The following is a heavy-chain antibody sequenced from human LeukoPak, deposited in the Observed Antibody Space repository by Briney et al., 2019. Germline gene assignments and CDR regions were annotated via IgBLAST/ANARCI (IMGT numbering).Heavy chain of an antibody. CDR3: ARQLGYCSGGSCYPLDY. CDR1: GGSISSSSYY. CDR2: IYYSGST. V-gene: IGHV4-39*01. Sequence: TSETLSLTCTVSGGSISSSSYYWGWIRQPPGKGLELIGSIYYSGSTYYNPSLKSRVTISVDTSKNQFSLKLSSVTAADTAVYYCARQLGYCSGGSCYPLDYWGQGTLVTVSS. J-gene: IGHJ4*02. D-gene: IGHD2-15*01.